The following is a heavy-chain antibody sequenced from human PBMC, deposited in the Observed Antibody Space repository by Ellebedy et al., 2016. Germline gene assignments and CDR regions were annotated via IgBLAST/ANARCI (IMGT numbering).Heavy chain of an antibody. D-gene: IGHD6-19*01. CDR1: GFTFSSYW. V-gene: IGHV3-7*01. Sequence: GESLKISXAASGFTFSSYWMSWVRQAPGKGLEWVANIKQDGSEKYYVDSVKGRFTISRDNAKNSLYLQMNSLRAEDTAVYYCARVSSGWYYFDYWGQGTLVTVSS. CDR2: IKQDGSEK. CDR3: ARVSSGWYYFDY. J-gene: IGHJ4*02.